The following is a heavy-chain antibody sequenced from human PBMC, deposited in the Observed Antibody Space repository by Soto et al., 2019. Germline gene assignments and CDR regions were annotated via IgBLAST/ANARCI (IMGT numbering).Heavy chain of an antibody. J-gene: IGHJ4*02. D-gene: IGHD5-18*01. V-gene: IGHV1-69*13. CDR3: AISVDTAMVWSYYFDY. CDR1: GGTFSSYA. Sequence: ASVKVSCKASGGTFSSYAISWVRQAPGQGLEWMGGIIPIFGTANYAQKFQGRVTITADESTSTAYMELSSLRSEDTAVYYCAISVDTAMVWSYYFDYWGQGTLVTVSS. CDR2: IIPIFGTA.